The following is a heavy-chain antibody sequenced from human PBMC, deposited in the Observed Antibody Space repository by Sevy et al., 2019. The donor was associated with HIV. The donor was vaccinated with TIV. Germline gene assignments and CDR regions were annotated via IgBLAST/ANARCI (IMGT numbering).Heavy chain of an antibody. CDR1: GFTFSSYA. D-gene: IGHD1-1*01. J-gene: IGHJ3*02. CDR2: ISYDGSNK. V-gene: IGHV3-30-3*01. Sequence: GGSLRLSCAASGFTFSSYAMHWVRQAPGKGLEWVAVISYDGSNKYYANSVKGRFTISRDNSKNTLYLQMNSLRAEDTAVYYCARGASIWNDGDAFDIWGQGTMVTVSS. CDR3: ARGASIWNDGDAFDI.